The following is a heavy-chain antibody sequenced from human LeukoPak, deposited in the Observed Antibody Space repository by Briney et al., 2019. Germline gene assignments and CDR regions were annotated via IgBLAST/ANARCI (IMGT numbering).Heavy chain of an antibody. CDR1: GYTSSSYG. D-gene: IGHD3-22*01. CDR3: ARDGPDRAAWFDP. V-gene: IGHV1-18*01. J-gene: IGHJ5*02. Sequence: ASVKVSCKASGYTSSSYGISWVRQAPGQGLEWMGWISDYNGNTNYAQKVQSRVTMTTDPFTSTAYMGLRSLRSDDTAVYYCARDGPDRAAWFDPWGQGTLVTVSS. CDR2: ISDYNGNT.